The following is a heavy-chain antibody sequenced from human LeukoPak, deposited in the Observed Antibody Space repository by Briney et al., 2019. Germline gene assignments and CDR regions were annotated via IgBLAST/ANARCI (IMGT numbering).Heavy chain of an antibody. Sequence: PSETLSLTCAVSGDPISSYYGGWVRQPAGKGLEWIGRIYTSGSTNYNPSLKSRVTMSVDTSKNQFSLKLSSVTAADTAVYYSAREETTLLRGVISGHLGGRGTLVTVSS. CDR1: GDPISSYY. CDR3: AREETTLLRGVISGHL. CDR2: IYTSGST. V-gene: IGHV4-4*07. D-gene: IGHD3-10*01. J-gene: IGHJ4*02.